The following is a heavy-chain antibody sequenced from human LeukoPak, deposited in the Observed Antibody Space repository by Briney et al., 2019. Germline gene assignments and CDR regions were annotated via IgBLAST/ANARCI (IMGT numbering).Heavy chain of an antibody. V-gene: IGHV3-30*18. CDR3: AKDTSSGWPLGGGMDV. J-gene: IGHJ6*02. CDR2: ISYDGSNK. Sequence: LPGGSLRLSCAASGFTFSSYGMHWVRQAPGKGLEWVAVISYDGSNKYYADSVKGRFTISRDNSKNTLYLQMNSLRAEDTAVYYCAKDTSSGWPLGGGMDVWGQGTTVTVSS. D-gene: IGHD6-19*01. CDR1: GFTFSSYG.